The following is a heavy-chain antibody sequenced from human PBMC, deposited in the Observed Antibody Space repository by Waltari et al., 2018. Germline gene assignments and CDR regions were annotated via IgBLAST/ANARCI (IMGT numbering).Heavy chain of an antibody. CDR2: ISSSSSYI. D-gene: IGHD1-26*01. CDR3: ARGPTIVGAPDAFDI. CDR1: GFTFSSYT. J-gene: IGHJ3*02. V-gene: IGHV3-21*01. Sequence: EVQLVESGGGLVKPGGSLRLSCAASGFTFSSYTMNWVRQPPGKGLEWVSSISSSSSYIYYADSVKGRFTISRDNAKNSLYLQMNSLRAEDTAVYYCARGPTIVGAPDAFDIWGQGTMVTVSS.